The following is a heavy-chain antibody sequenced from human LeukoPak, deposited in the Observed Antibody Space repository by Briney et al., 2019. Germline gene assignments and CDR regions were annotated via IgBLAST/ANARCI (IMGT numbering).Heavy chain of an antibody. CDR2: IYYRGST. D-gene: IGHD3-3*01. CDR3: ARGGPGFWSGTFDY. J-gene: IGHJ4*01. CDR1: GDSISSYY. Sequence: SETLSLTCTVSGDSISSYYWSWIRQPPGKGLEWIGYIYYRGSTNYNPSLKSRVTISVDTSKNQFSLKLSSVTAADTAVYYCARGGPGFWSGTFDYWGQGTLVTVSS. V-gene: IGHV4-59*08.